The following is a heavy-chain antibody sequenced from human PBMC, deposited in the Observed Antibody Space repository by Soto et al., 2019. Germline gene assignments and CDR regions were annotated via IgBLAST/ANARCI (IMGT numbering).Heavy chain of an antibody. J-gene: IGHJ5*01. CDR1: GFTFEDYT. CDR3: AKDGSQKDDDGNWLGS. D-gene: IGHD3-16*01. Sequence: EVQLVESGGAVVQPGGSLRLSCAASGFTFEDYTIHWVRQAPGKALEWVSLISWDGGTTYYTHSVKGRFTISRDNSKNSLYLQMNSLRPEDTALYYCAKDGSQKDDDGNWLGSWGQGTLVTVSS. CDR2: ISWDGGTT. V-gene: IGHV3-43*01.